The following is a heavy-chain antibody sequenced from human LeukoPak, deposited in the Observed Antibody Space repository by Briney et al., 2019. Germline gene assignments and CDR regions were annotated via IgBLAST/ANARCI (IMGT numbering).Heavy chain of an antibody. J-gene: IGHJ4*02. D-gene: IGHD4-11*01. CDR2: IYYSGST. Sequence: RPSETLSLTCTVSGGSISSYYWSWIQQPPGKGLGWIGYIYYSGSTNYNPSLKSRVTISVDTSKNQFSLKLSSVTAADTAVYYCARAPFPDYTIDYWGQGTLVTVSS. CDR1: GGSISSYY. V-gene: IGHV4-59*01. CDR3: ARAPFPDYTIDY.